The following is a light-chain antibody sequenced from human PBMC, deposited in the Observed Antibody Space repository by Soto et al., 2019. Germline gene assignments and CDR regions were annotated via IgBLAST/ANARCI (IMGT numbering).Light chain of an antibody. V-gene: IGKV3-20*01. CDR2: GAS. CDR1: QSVSSSY. J-gene: IGKJ2*01. Sequence: EIVLTQSPGTLSLSPGERVTLSCRASQSVSSSYLAWYQQKPGQAPRLLIYGASSRATGIPDRFSGSGSGTDFTLTISRLEPEDFAVYYCQQYGISPGGTFGQGTKLEIK. CDR3: QQYGISPGGT.